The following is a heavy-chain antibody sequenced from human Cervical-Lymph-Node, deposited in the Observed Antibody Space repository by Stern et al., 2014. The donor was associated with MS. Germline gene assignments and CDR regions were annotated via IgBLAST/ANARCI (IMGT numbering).Heavy chain of an antibody. Sequence: EVQLVESGGGLVQPGGSLRLSCAASGFTFSDSGMHWVRQAPGKGLLWVPRINIDGSTTSYAHSGKGRFPNSRDNAKNTLYLQMNDLTAEDTAVNYCTRDAVGGWTWEDWGRGALVTVSS. CDR2: INIDGSTT. J-gene: IGHJ4*02. D-gene: IGHD2-15*01. CDR3: TRDAVGGWTWED. CDR1: GFTFSDSG. V-gene: IGHV3-74*01.